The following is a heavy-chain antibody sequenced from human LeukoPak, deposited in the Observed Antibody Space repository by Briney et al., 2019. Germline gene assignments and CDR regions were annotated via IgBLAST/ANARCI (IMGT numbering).Heavy chain of an antibody. Sequence: ASVKVSCKASGYTFTGYYMHWVRQAPGQGLEWMGWINPNSGGTNYAQKFQGRVTMTRDTSISTAYMELSRLRSDDTAVYYCAGESGGYSGYAGDWFDPWGQGTLVTVSS. CDR1: GYTFTGYY. J-gene: IGHJ5*02. D-gene: IGHD5-12*01. CDR3: AGESGGYSGYAGDWFDP. V-gene: IGHV1-2*02. CDR2: INPNSGGT.